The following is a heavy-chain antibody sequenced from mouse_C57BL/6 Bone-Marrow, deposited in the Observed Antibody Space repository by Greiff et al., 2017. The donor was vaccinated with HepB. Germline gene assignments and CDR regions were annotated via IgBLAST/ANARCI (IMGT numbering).Heavy chain of an antibody. Sequence: EVQLQQSGPELVKPGASVKISCKASGYTFTDYYMNWVKQSHGKSLEWIGDINPNNGGTSYNQKFKGKATLTVDKSSSTAYMELRSLTSEDSAVYYCARWKFITTFVDYWGQGTSVTVSS. CDR2: INPNNGGT. CDR3: ARWKFITTFVDY. V-gene: IGHV1-26*01. D-gene: IGHD1-1*01. J-gene: IGHJ4*01. CDR1: GYTFTDYY.